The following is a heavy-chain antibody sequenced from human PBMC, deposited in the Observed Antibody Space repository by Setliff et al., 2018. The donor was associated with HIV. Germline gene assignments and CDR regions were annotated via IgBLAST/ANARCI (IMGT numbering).Heavy chain of an antibody. CDR2: FDPEDGET. Sequence: ASVKVSCKVSGYTLSELSMHWVRQAPGEGLEWMGGFDPEDGETIYAQKLQGRVTMTTDTSTSTAYMELRSLRSDDTAVYYCARVRRTVVEYFDLWGRGTLVTVSS. V-gene: IGHV1-24*01. D-gene: IGHD2-15*01. CDR3: ARVRRTVVEYFDL. CDR1: GYTLSELS. J-gene: IGHJ2*01.